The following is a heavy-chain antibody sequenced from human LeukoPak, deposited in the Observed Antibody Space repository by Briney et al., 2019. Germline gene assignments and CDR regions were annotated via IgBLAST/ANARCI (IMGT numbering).Heavy chain of an antibody. Sequence: GGSLTLSCTASGFTFSSNYMSWVRQAPGKGLEWVSVIYSGGSTYYADSVKGRFTISRDNSKNTLYLQMNSLRAEDTAVYYCARTGIAASEPFDYWGQGTLVTVSS. J-gene: IGHJ4*02. V-gene: IGHV3-53*01. D-gene: IGHD6-13*01. CDR2: IYSGGST. CDR3: ARTGIAASEPFDY. CDR1: GFTFSSNY.